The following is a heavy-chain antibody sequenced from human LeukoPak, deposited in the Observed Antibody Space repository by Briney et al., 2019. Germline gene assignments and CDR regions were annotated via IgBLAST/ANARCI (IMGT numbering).Heavy chain of an antibody. CDR1: GASISLYY. Sequence: SETLSLTCSVSGASISLYYWSWIRQPPGKGLEWNGYIYSGGSTNYNSSLKSRVTISVDMSKNQFSLNLSSVTAADTAVYFCARLGGPAAIPHWFDPWGQGTLVTVSS. CDR2: IYSGGST. D-gene: IGHD2-2*01. CDR3: ARLGGPAAIPHWFDP. V-gene: IGHV4-4*09. J-gene: IGHJ5*02.